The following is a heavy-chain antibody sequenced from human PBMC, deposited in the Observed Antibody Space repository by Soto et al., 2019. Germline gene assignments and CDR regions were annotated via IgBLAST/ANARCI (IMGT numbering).Heavy chain of an antibody. CDR1: GFTFSTYA. V-gene: IGHV3-23*01. J-gene: IGHJ4*02. CDR3: LKDGSSVTTTPF. CDR2: TLGSGGST. D-gene: IGHD4-17*01. Sequence: EVQLLESGGGLVQPGGSLTLSCATSGFTFSTYAMNWVRQAPGKGLEWVSVTLGSGGSTYYADSVKGRFTISRDNSRNTLYLQMNSLRAEDTAVYDCLKDGSSVTTTPFWGQGTPVTVSS.